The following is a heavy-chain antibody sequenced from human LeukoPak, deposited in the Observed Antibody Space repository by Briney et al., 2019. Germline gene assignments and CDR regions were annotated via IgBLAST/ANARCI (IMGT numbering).Heavy chain of an antibody. CDR3: TRVQGGSYNTFDI. CDR1: GLRLSRAW. Sequence: PGGSLTLSCAPSGLRLSRAWLSWVRQAPGKGLEWVGRIKTKRDGGTIDYAAPVKGRFTISGDESKDKVYLEMNELKIEDTAVYYCTRVQGGSYNTFDIWGQGTVVTVSS. J-gene: IGHJ3*02. D-gene: IGHD3-10*01. V-gene: IGHV3-15*01. CDR2: IKTKRDGGTI.